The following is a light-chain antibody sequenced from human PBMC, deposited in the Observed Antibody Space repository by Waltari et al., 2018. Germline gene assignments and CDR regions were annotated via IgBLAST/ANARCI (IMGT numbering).Light chain of an antibody. J-gene: IGLJ6*01. CDR1: SSNIGGYT. CDR3: AAWDDSLSGSWV. CDR2: SNN. V-gene: IGLV1-44*01. Sequence: QSVLTQPPSASGTPGQRVTISCSGSSSNIGGYTLNWYQQLPGAAPKVLIYSNNQRPSGVPDRFSGSKSGTSASLAIRGLQSEDEADYYCAAWDDSLSGSWVFGSGTKVTVL.